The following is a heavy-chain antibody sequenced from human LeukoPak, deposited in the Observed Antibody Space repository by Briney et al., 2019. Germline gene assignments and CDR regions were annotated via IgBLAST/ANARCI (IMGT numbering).Heavy chain of an antibody. V-gene: IGHV4-59*01. D-gene: IGHD2-21*01. CDR2: VHYSGHT. CDR1: GASINTYY. Sequence: SETLSLTCTVSGASINTYYWSWIRQPPGKGLEWIGYVHYSGHTNYNPSLKSRVALSVDTSKNQFSLRLTSVSAADTAIYYCATVEVDTSDIWGQGTLVTVTS. J-gene: IGHJ3*02. CDR3: ATVEVDTSDI.